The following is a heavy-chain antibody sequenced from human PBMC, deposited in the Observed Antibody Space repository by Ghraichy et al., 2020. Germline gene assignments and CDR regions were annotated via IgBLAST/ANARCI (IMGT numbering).Heavy chain of an antibody. Sequence: GGSLRLSCAASGFTFGSYTMSWVRQAPGKGLEWVSSISTSSSYSYYADSVKGRFTISRDNAKNSLYLQMNSLRAEDTAVYYCARDNDFGVARFDYWGQGTLVTVSS. D-gene: IGHD3-3*01. J-gene: IGHJ4*02. V-gene: IGHV3-21*06. CDR1: GFTFGSYT. CDR3: ARDNDFGVARFDY. CDR2: ISTSSSYS.